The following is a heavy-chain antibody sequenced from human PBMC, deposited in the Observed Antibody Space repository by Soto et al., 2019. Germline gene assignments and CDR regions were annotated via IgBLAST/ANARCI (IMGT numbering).Heavy chain of an antibody. CDR1: GFTFSSYG. J-gene: IGHJ4*02. CDR3: AKEYSTSFDY. V-gene: IGHV3-23*01. CDR2: ISAGGSNT. Sequence: GGSLRLSCAASGFTFSSYGMNWVRQAPGKGLEWVSAISAGGSNTNYADSVKGRFTISSDNSKNTLYLQMNGLRADDTAVYYCAKEYSTSFDYWGQGTPVTVSS. D-gene: IGHD6-6*01.